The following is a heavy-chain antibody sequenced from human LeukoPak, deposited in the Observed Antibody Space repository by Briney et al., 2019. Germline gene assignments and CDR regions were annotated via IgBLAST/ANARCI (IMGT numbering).Heavy chain of an antibody. CDR2: INHSGST. V-gene: IGHV4-34*01. CDR3: ARGLRGSSRTEYYFDY. D-gene: IGHD6-13*01. J-gene: IGHJ4*02. CDR1: GGSFSGYY. Sequence: SETLSLTCAVYGGSFSGYYWSWIRQPPGKGLEWIGEINHSGSTNYNPSLKSRVTISVDTSKNQFSLKLSSVTAADTAVYYCARGLRGSSRTEYYFDYWGQETLVTVSS.